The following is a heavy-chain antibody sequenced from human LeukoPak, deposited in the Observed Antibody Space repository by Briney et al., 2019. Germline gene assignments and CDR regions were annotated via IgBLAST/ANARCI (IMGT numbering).Heavy chain of an antibody. V-gene: IGHV3-23*01. CDR3: AKSVGIIRRGAFDI. J-gene: IGHJ3*02. D-gene: IGHD3-10*01. CDR2: ISGSAATT. Sequence: PGGSLRHSCAASGFTFSSYAMSWVRQAPGKGLEWVSGISGSAATTYYADSAKGRFTISRDNSENRLYLQMNSLRVEDTAVYYCAKSVGIIRRGAFDIWGQGTMVTVSS. CDR1: GFTFSSYA.